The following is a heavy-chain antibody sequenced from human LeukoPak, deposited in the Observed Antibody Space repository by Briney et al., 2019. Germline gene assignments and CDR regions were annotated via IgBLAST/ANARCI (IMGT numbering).Heavy chain of an antibody. CDR1: GFTFSSYS. J-gene: IGHJ4*02. V-gene: IGHV3-23*01. D-gene: IGHD1-26*01. CDR2: ISGFGGST. Sequence: PGGSLRLSCAASGFTFSSYSMNWVRQAPGKGLEWISVISGFGGSTYYADSVKGRFTISRVNSKNTLYLQMNSLRAQDTAVYYCAKNTGATYGDYFDHWGQGTLVTVSS. CDR3: AKNTGATYGDYFDH.